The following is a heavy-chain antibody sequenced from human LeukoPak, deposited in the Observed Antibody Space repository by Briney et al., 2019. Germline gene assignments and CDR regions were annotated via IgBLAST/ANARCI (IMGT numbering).Heavy chain of an antibody. Sequence: PSETLSLTCTVSGGSISSYYWSWIRQAPGNGLEWIVYIDYSGSINYNPSLKSRVTISVDTSKNQFSLKLSSVTAADTAVYYCARGRSRTIFGVVNLYYFDYWGQGTLVTVSS. D-gene: IGHD3-3*01. J-gene: IGHJ4*02. CDR3: ARGRSRTIFGVVNLYYFDY. V-gene: IGHV4-59*01. CDR1: GGSISSYY. CDR2: IDYSGSI.